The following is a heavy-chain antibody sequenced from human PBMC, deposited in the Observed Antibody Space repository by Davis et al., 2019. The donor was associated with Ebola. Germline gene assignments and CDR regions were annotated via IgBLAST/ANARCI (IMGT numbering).Heavy chain of an antibody. CDR3: ARDPMTLGGMDV. CDR1: GGSISSSSYY. V-gene: IGHV4-39*07. Sequence: SETLSLTCTVSGGSISSSSYYWGWIRQPPGKGLEWIGSIYYSGSTNYNPSLKSRVTISVDTSKNQFSLKLSSVTAADTAVYYRARDPMTLGGMDVWGQGTTVTVSS. CDR2: IYYSGST. J-gene: IGHJ6*02. D-gene: IGHD3-22*01.